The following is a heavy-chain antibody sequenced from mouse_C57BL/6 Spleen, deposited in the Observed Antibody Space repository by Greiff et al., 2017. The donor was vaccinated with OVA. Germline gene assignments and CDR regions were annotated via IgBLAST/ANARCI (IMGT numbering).Heavy chain of an antibody. V-gene: IGHV1-82*01. J-gene: IGHJ2*01. CDR2: IYPGDGDT. CDR1: GYAFSSSW. CDR3: ARRSDSPSFYFDD. Sequence: VMLVESGPELVKPGASVKISCKASGYAFSSSWMNWVKQRPGKGLEWIGRIYPGDGDTNYNGKFKGKATLTADKSSSTAYMQLSSLTSEDSAVYFCARRSDSPSFYFDDWGQGTTLTVSA.